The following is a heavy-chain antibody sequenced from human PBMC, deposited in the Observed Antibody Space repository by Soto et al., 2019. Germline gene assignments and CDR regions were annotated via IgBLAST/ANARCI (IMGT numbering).Heavy chain of an antibody. Sequence: ASVKVSCKASGGTFSSYAISWVRQAPGQGLEWMGGIIPIFGTANYAQKFQGRVTITADESTSTAYMELSSLRSEDTAVYYCAREVGVLRRFDYWGQGTLVTVSS. CDR3: AREVGVLRRFDY. J-gene: IGHJ4*02. D-gene: IGHD2-8*01. CDR2: IIPIFGTA. V-gene: IGHV1-69*13. CDR1: GGTFSSYA.